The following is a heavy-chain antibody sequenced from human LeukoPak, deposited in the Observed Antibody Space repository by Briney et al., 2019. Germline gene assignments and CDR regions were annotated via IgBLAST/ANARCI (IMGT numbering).Heavy chain of an antibody. CDR2: ISSSRSYI. CDR1: GFTFSSYS. J-gene: IGHJ4*02. V-gene: IGHV3-21*01. Sequence: AGGSLRLSCAASGFTFSSYSMNWVRQAPGKGLEWGSSISSSRSYIYYADSVKGRFTISRDNAKNSLYLQMNSLRAEDTAVYYCAREEGNSGYSLDYWGXGTLVTVSS. D-gene: IGHD6-25*01. CDR3: AREEGNSGYSLDY.